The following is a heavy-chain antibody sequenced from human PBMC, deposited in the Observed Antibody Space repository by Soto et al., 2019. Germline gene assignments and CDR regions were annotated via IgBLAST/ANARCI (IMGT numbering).Heavy chain of an antibody. D-gene: IGHD6-19*01. CDR3: ARDLLSIAVAVMFGMDV. CDR2: ISGSGGST. CDR1: GFIFSSYA. V-gene: IGHV3-23*01. Sequence: PGGSLRLSCAASGFIFSSYAMSWVRQAPGKGLEWVSAISGSGGSTYYADSVKGRFTISRDNSKNTLYLQMNSLRAEDTVVYYCARDLLSIAVAVMFGMDVWGQGTTVTVSS. J-gene: IGHJ6*02.